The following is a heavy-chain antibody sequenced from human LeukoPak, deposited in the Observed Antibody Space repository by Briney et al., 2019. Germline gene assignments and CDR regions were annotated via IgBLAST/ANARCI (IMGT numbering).Heavy chain of an antibody. CDR3: ARNLGADIYYDSSGYFDY. CDR1: GGSISSGGYY. D-gene: IGHD3-22*01. V-gene: IGHV4-31*03. Sequence: SETLSLTCTVSGGSISSGGYYWSWIRQHPGKGLEWIGYIYYSGSTYYNPSLKSRVTISVDTSKNQFSLKLSSVTAADTAVYYCARNLGADIYYDSSGYFDYWGQGTLVTVSS. CDR2: IYYSGST. J-gene: IGHJ4*02.